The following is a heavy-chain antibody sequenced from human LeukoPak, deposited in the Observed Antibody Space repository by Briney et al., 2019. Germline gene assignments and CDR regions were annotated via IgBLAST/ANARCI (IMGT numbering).Heavy chain of an antibody. V-gene: IGHV3-23*01. Sequence: GGSLTLSCAASGFTFNNYAMTWVRQAPGKGLEWVSAIDARGDDTFYAGFVRGRFTVSRDNVKNMVHLQMNSLRAEDSAFYYCAKSPGYFYGVDVWGRGTTVTVSS. CDR2: IDARGDDT. J-gene: IGHJ6*04. D-gene: IGHD6-13*01. CDR3: AKSPGYFYGVDV. CDR1: GFTFNNYA.